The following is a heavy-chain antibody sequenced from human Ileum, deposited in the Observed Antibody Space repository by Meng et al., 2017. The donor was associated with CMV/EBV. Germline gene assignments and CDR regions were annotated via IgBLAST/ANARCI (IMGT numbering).Heavy chain of an antibody. D-gene: IGHD1-26*01. CDR1: GFIFSSYG. CDR2: IQNDGSNK. CDR3: GKDEPGCSATTGSGVDY. Sequence: GESLKISCAVSGFIFSSYGMHWVRQAPGKGLEWVAFIQNDGSNKYYGDSVKGRFTVSRDNSKNTLYLQMNSLRAEDTAVYYCGKDEPGCSATTGSGVDYWGPGTLVTVSS. V-gene: IGHV3-30*02. J-gene: IGHJ4*02.